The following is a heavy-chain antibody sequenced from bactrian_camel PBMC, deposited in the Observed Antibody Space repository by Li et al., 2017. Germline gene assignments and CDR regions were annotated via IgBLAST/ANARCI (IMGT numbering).Heavy chain of an antibody. Sequence: HVQLVESGGGSVQTGGSLRLSCAGSGANYQHYCMGWFRQAPGKEREGVATIENGGRTHYADSVKGRFAVSLNSAKNTLYLHMNSLKPDDTAMYVCAVADSAGDCYSASEYNYWGQGTQVTVS. CDR1: GANYQHYC. CDR2: IENGGRT. J-gene: IGHJ4*01. CDR3: AVADSAGDCYSASEYNY. D-gene: IGHD2*01. V-gene: IGHV3S53*01.